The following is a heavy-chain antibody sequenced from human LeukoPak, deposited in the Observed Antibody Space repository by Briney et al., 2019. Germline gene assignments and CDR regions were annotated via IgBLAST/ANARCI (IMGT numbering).Heavy chain of an antibody. CDR1: GFTFSDYS. J-gene: IGHJ4*02. CDR2: IKNKPDGGTT. CDR3: TTDQGARGFDY. V-gene: IGHV3-15*01. Sequence: PGGSLRLSCAASGFTFSDYSMSWVRQAPGKGLEWIGRIKNKPDGGTTDYAAPVKGRFTISRDDSKNTLYLQMNSLKTEDTAVYYCTTDQGARGFDYWGQGTLVTVSS. D-gene: IGHD1-26*01.